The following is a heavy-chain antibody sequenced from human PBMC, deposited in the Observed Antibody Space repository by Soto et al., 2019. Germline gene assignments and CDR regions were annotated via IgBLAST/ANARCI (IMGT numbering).Heavy chain of an antibody. CDR3: ARDPSLAAPPNRFDP. J-gene: IGHJ5*02. Sequence: QVQLVQSGAEVKKPGSSVKVSCKASGGTFSSYAISWVRQAPGQGLEWMGGIVPIFGTANYAQKFQGRVHITRDESTSTAYMELTKLRSGDTAVYYCARDPSLAAPPNRFDPWGQGTPVTVSS. D-gene: IGHD6-6*01. CDR2: IVPIFGTA. V-gene: IGHV1-69*01. CDR1: GGTFSSYA.